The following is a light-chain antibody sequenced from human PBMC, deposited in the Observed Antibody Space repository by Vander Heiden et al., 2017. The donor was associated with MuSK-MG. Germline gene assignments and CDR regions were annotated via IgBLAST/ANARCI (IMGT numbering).Light chain of an antibody. Sequence: DIQMTQSPSSLSASVGDRVTITCRASQSISTYLNWYQLKPGKAPKLLISAASSLQTGVPSRFSGSGSGTDFTLTINSLQAEDFATYYCRQSYSTPHHTFGGGTKLEI. CDR1: QSISTY. J-gene: IGKJ4*01. CDR3: RQSYSTPHHT. CDR2: AAS. V-gene: IGKV1-39*01.